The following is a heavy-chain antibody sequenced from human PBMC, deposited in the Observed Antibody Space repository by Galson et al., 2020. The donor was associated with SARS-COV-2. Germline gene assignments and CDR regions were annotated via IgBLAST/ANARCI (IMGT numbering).Heavy chain of an antibody. Sequence: GESLKISCAASGFTFSSYAMHLVRQAPGKGLEWVAVISYDGSNKYYADSVKGRFTISRDNSKNTLYLQMNSLRAEDTAVYYCARAGSGSYYLIDYWGQGTLVTVSS. CDR3: ARAGSGSYYLIDY. J-gene: IGHJ4*02. CDR2: ISYDGSNK. CDR1: GFTFSSYA. D-gene: IGHD3-10*01. V-gene: IGHV3-30*04.